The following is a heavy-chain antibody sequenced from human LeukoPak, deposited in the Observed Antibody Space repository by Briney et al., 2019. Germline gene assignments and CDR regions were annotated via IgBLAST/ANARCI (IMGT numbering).Heavy chain of an antibody. V-gene: IGHV1-18*01. CDR3: TRDGIYGDCDI. CDR1: GYTFTSYG. D-gene: IGHD4-17*01. Sequence: GASVKVSCKASGYTFTSYGISWVRQAPGQGLEWMGWISAYNGNTKYSQKFQGRVTITRDTSASTAYMELSSLRSEDTAVYYCTRDGIYGDCDIWGQGTMVTVSS. J-gene: IGHJ3*02. CDR2: ISAYNGNT.